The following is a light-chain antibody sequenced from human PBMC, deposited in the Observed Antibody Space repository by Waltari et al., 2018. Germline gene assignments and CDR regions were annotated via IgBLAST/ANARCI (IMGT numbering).Light chain of an antibody. CDR2: GAS. CDR1: QSVSRA. Sequence: EIVLTQSPGILSLSPGERATLSCRASQSVSRALAWYQQKPGQAPRLLIYGASSRATGIPVRFSGGGSGTDFSLTISRLEPEDFAVYYCQHYVRLPATFGQGTKVEIK. V-gene: IGKV3-20*01. CDR3: QHYVRLPAT. J-gene: IGKJ1*01.